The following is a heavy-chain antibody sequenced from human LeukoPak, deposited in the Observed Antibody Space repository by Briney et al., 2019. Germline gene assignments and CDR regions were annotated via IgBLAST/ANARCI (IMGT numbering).Heavy chain of an antibody. CDR3: TRAVAGHPD. Sequence: SGTLSLTCAVSGVPFSNYYWSWVRQSRTKGLEWIGEINHSGYTNYNPSLKSRVTISIDTSKNQFSLMVTSVTAADTGVYYCTRAVAGHPDWGQGTLVTVSS. J-gene: IGHJ4*02. CDR2: INHSGYT. D-gene: IGHD6-19*01. V-gene: IGHV4-34*01. CDR1: GVPFSNYY.